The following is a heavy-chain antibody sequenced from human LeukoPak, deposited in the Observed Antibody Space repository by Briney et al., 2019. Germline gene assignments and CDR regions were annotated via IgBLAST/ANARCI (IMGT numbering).Heavy chain of an antibody. CDR1: GGSISSYY. J-gene: IGHJ3*02. V-gene: IGHV4-59*01. D-gene: IGHD3-3*01. CDR3: ARDRWSGYSDAFDI. Sequence: SSETLSFTCTVSGGSISSYYWSWIRQPPGKGLEWIGYIYYSGSTNYNPSLKSRVTISVDTSKNQFSLKLSSVTAADTAVYYCARDRWSGYSDAFDIWGQGTMVTVSS. CDR2: IYYSGST.